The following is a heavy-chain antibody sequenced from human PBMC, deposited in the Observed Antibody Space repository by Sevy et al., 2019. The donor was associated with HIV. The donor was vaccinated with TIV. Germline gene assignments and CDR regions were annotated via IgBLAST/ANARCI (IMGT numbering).Heavy chain of an antibody. CDR1: GFTVSSSY. CDR2: IYSGGST. D-gene: IGHD3-3*01. CDR3: ARGRGVFGAVAINWFDP. V-gene: IGHV3-53*01. Sequence: GGSLRLSCAASGFTVSSSYMTWVRQPPGKGLEWVSVIYSGGSTYYADSLKGRLTISRDNSKNTLYLQMNNLRADDTAVYYCARGRGVFGAVAINWFDPWGQGALVTVSS. J-gene: IGHJ5*02.